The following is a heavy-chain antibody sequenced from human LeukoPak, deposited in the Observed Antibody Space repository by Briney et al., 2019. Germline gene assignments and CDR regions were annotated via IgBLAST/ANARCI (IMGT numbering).Heavy chain of an antibody. V-gene: IGHV1-8*01. D-gene: IGHD3-10*01. CDR3: ATSRRYGSGPVDAFGI. CDR2: MNPNSGNT. J-gene: IGHJ3*02. CDR1: GYTFTSYD. Sequence: ASVKVSCKASGYTFTSYDINWVRQATGQGLEWMGWMNPNSGNTGYAQKFQGRVTMTRNTSISTAYMELSSLRSEDTAVYYCATSRRYGSGPVDAFGIWGQGTMVTVSS.